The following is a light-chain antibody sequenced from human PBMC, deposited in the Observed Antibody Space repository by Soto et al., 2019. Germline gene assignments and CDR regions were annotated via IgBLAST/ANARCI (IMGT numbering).Light chain of an antibody. V-gene: IGLV2-11*01. J-gene: IGLJ2*01. CDR2: DVS. CDR3: CSYAGGYPVL. CDR1: SSDVGGYNY. Sequence: QSALTQPRSVSGSPGQSVTISCSGTSSDVGGYNYVSWFQQHPGKAPKVMIYDVSERPSGVPDRFSGSKSGNTASLTISGLQADDEADYYCCSYAGGYPVLFRGGTKLTLL.